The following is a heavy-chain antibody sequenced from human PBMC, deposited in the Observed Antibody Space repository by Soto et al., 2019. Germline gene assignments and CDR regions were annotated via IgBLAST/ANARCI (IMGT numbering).Heavy chain of an antibody. Sequence: SETLSLTCTVSGGSISGGSFYWSWIRQHPGKGLEWIGYISYSGNTYYNASLQSRISMSLDSSKNQFSLTLSSVTAADTAVYYCARTVVVTATHGPWGQGTLGTVSS. J-gene: IGHJ5*02. D-gene: IGHD2-21*02. CDR1: GGSISGGSFY. CDR2: ISYSGNT. V-gene: IGHV4-31*03. CDR3: ARTVVVTATHGP.